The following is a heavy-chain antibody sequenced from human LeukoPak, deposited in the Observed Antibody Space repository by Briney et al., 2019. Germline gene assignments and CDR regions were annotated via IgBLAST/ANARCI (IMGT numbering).Heavy chain of an antibody. D-gene: IGHD3-9*01. CDR2: ISGYNGNT. CDR1: GYTFSSYG. CDR3: ARELYDILTGYYPPQRWFDP. Sequence: PGASVKVSCKASGYTFSSYGISWVRQAPGQGLEWMGWISGYNGNTNYAQKLQGRVTMTTDTSTNTAYMELRSLRSDDTAVYYCARELYDILTGYYPPQRWFDPWGQGTLVTVSS. J-gene: IGHJ5*02. V-gene: IGHV1-18*01.